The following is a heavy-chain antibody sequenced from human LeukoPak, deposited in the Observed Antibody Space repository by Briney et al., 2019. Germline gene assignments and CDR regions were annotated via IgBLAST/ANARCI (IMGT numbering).Heavy chain of an antibody. CDR3: ARDLHPWAGDY. J-gene: IGHJ4*02. V-gene: IGHV3-30*02. CDR2: IRRDGCKK. CDR1: GFSFSYYG. Sequence: GGSLRFSCVASGFSFSYYGMHWVRQAPGKGLEWLAFIRRDGCKKYYADCMKGQFTISRDNSKNTLYLQMNRLRGEDTAVYYCARDLHPWAGDYWGQGTLVTVSS.